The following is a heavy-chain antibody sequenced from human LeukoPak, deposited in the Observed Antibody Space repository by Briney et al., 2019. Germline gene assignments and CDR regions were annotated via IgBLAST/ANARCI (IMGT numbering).Heavy chain of an antibody. Sequence: ASVKVSCKASGYTFTSYGISWVRQAPGQGLEWMGWISAYNGNTNYAQKLQGGVTMTTDTSTSTAYMELRSLRSDDTAVYYCARDQISSDFWSGYYSHVYYYYGMDVWGQGTTVTVSS. CDR3: ARDQISSDFWSGYYSHVYYYYGMDV. CDR1: GYTFTSYG. V-gene: IGHV1-18*01. J-gene: IGHJ6*02. D-gene: IGHD3-3*01. CDR2: ISAYNGNT.